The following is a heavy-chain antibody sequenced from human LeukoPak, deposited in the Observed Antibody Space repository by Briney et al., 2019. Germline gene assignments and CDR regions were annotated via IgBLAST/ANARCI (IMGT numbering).Heavy chain of an antibody. J-gene: IGHJ6*02. D-gene: IGHD6-19*01. CDR2: IYYSGSP. V-gene: IGHV4-59*08. CDR3: ARSIAVAGIVSDYYYYGMDV. Sequence: SETLSLTCTVSGGSISSYYWSWIRQPPGKGLEWIGYIYYSGSPNYNPSLKSRVTISIHTSKKQFSLKLRSVTAADTAVYYCARSIAVAGIVSDYYYYGMDVWGQGTTVTVSS. CDR1: GGSISSYY.